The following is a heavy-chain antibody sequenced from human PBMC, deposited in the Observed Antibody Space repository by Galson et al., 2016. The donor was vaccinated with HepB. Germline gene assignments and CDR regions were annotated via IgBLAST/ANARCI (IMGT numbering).Heavy chain of an antibody. V-gene: IGHV3-23*01. CDR2: ITRSGGDT. D-gene: IGHD4-17*01. J-gene: IGHJ2*01. CDR1: GFTSNTFS. Sequence: SLRLSCAASGFTSNTFSMNWVRQAPGKGLEWVSSITRSGGDTYYADSVKGRFTISRDNSKNTLYLQMNSLRPEDTALYYCAKDHHDYGDSWYFDLWGRGTLVTVSS. CDR3: AKDHHDYGDSWYFDL.